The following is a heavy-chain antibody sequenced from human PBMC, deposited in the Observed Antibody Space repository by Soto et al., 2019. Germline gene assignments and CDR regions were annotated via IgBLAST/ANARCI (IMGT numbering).Heavy chain of an antibody. CDR3: ARRGAYCSGGTCYHFDY. D-gene: IGHD2-15*01. J-gene: IGHJ4*02. CDR2: ISTYNGNT. Sequence: ASVKVSCKASGYTFTTYGISWVRQAPGQGLEWMGWISTYNGNTNYEQKLQGRVTKTTDTLTSTAYMELRSLRSDDTAVYYCARRGAYCSGGTCYHFDYWGQGTLVTVSS. V-gene: IGHV1-18*04. CDR1: GYTFTTYG.